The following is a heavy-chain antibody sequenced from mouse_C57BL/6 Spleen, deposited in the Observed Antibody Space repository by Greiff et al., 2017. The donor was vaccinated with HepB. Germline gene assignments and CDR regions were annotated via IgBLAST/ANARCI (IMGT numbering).Heavy chain of an antibody. CDR1: GYSITSGYY. J-gene: IGHJ4*01. Sequence: EVQLVESGPGLVKPSQSLSLTCSVTGYSITSGYYWNWIRQFPGNKLEWMGYISYDGSNNYNPSLKNRISITRDTSKNQFFLKLNSVTTEDTATYYCARDRAWGDYWGQGTSVTVSS. CDR3: ARDRAWGDY. CDR2: ISYDGSN. V-gene: IGHV3-6*01. D-gene: IGHD3-1*01.